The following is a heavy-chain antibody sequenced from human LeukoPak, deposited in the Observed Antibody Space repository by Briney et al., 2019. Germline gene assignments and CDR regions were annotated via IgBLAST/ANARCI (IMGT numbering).Heavy chain of an antibody. D-gene: IGHD2-2*01. CDR3: ARGYCSSTSCLISWFDP. CDR1: GYTFTSYG. V-gene: IGHV1-18*01. Sequence: ASVKVSCKASGYTFTSYGISWVRQAPGQGLEWMGRISAYNGNTNYAQKLQGRVTMTTDTSTSTAYMELRSLRSDDTAVYYCARGYCSSTSCLISWFDPWGQGTLVTVSS. CDR2: ISAYNGNT. J-gene: IGHJ5*02.